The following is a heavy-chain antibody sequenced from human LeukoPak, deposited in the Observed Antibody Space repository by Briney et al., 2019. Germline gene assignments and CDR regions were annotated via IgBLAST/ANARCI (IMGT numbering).Heavy chain of an antibody. CDR3: SRENGAFSPFGY. D-gene: IGHD2-8*01. J-gene: IGHJ4*02. V-gene: IGHV4-4*02. CDR2: ISLTGLT. Sequence: PSETLSLTCGVSGGSISNTNWWCWVCQPPGQGLEWIGEISLTGLTHYNPSLESRVTVSLDKSKNQLSLNLTSVTAADTAVYYCSRENGAFSPFGYWGQGTLVTVLS. CDR1: GGSISNTNW.